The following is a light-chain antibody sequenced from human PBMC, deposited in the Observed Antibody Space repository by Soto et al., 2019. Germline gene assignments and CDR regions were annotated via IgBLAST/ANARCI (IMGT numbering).Light chain of an antibody. CDR3: EHYNSYSEA. J-gene: IGKJ1*01. CDR1: QTISSW. V-gene: IGKV1-5*03. CDR2: KAS. Sequence: DLQMTQSPSTLSGSVGDRVTITCRASQTISSWLAWYQQKPGKAPKLLIYKASTLKSGVPTRFSGSGSGTAFTLPISSLAPDHLGTYCCEHYNSYSEAFGQGTKVELK.